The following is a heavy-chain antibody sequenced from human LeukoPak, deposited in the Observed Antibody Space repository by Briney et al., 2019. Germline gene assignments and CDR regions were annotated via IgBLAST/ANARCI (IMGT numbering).Heavy chain of an antibody. D-gene: IGHD1-26*01. Sequence: GGSLRLSCAASGVTLSSDMMHWVRQAPGKGLEWVAVISYDGNNKYYINSVKGRFTISRDNSKNTVYLQMNSLRAEDTAVYHCAKDRSHQFVYWGQGTQVTVPS. CDR1: GVTLSSDM. CDR2: ISYDGNNK. V-gene: IGHV3-30*18. J-gene: IGHJ4*02. CDR3: AKDRSHQFVY.